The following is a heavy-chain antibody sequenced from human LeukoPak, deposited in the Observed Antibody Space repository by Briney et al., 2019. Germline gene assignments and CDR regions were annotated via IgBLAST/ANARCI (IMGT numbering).Heavy chain of an antibody. J-gene: IGHJ4*02. CDR3: ARDYYDSSGYSVTSEFDY. D-gene: IGHD3-22*01. CDR1: GYTFTNQG. V-gene: IGHV1-18*01. CDR2: ISAYNGNT. Sequence: SSVQVSCKASGYTFTNQGISRVRQAPGQGLEWMGWISAYNGNTNYAQKLQGRVTMTTHTSTSTAYMELKSLRSDDSAVYYCARDYYDSSGYSVTSEFDYWGQGTLVTVSS.